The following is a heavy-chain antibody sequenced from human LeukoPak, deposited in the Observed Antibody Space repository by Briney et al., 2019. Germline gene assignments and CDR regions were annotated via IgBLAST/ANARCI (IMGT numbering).Heavy chain of an antibody. CDR3: ASGYSSGLFDY. D-gene: IGHD6-19*01. J-gene: IGHJ4*02. V-gene: IGHV4-34*01. Sequence: SETLSLTCAVYGGSFSGYYWSWIRQPPVKGLEWIGEINHSGSTNYNPSLKSRVTISVDTSKNQFSLKLSSVTAADTAVYYCASGYSSGLFDYWGQGTLVTVSS. CDR2: INHSGST. CDR1: GGSFSGYY.